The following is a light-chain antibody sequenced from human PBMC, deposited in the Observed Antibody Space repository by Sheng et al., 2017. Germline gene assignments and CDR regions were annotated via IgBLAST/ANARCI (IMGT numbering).Light chain of an antibody. CDR3: QKYDSVPWT. V-gene: IGKV1-27*01. J-gene: IGKJ1*01. Sequence: SPLLPRLHLLETESPSLAGRSQGIRGYLVWYQQKPGKAPKLLIYAASTLQPGVPSRFSGGGSGTDFTLTISSVQPEDVATYYCQKYDSVPWTFGQGTKVEIK. CDR1: QGIRGY. CDR2: AAS.